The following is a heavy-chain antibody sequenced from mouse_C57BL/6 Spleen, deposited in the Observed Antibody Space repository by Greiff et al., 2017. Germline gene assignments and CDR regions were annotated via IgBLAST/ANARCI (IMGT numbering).Heavy chain of an antibody. CDR2: IYPGSGST. J-gene: IGHJ1*03. CDR3: ARFVLNWYFDV. V-gene: IGHV1-55*01. CDR1: GYTFTSYW. D-gene: IGHD2-14*01. Sequence: QVQLKESGAELVKPGASVKMSCKASGYTFTSYWITWVKQRPGQGLEWIGDIYPGSGSTNYNEKFKSKATLTVDTSSSTAYMQLSSLTSEDSAVYYCARFVLNWYFDVWGTGTTVTVSS.